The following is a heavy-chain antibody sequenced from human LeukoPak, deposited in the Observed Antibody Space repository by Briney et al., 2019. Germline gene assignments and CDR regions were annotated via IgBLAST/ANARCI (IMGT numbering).Heavy chain of an antibody. D-gene: IGHD5-12*01. J-gene: IGHJ3*02. V-gene: IGHV4-59*01. Sequence: PSETLSLTCTVSTASTSHFYWKWIRKPPGRELVWIVYMHNSWSSKHNHSLKSRVTISIDTSKKQFSVQLTSVSDAATAFYCCARSAEWLRNAFDIWGQGTMVSVSS. CDR1: TASTSHFY. CDR3: ARSAEWLRNAFDI. CDR2: MHNSWSS.